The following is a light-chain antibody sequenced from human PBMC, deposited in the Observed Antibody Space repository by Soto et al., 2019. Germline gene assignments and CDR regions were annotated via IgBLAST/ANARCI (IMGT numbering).Light chain of an antibody. V-gene: IGLV2-14*01. CDR2: EVS. Sequence: QSVLTQPASVSASPGQSITISCTGTNSDIGACKYVSWYQQYPGKAPKLIIFEVSDRPSGVSTRFSGSKSGDTASLTISGLQADEEADYYCSSYTSGSDVYVFGGGTKVTVL. CDR1: NSDIGACKY. J-gene: IGLJ1*01. CDR3: SSYTSGSDVYV.